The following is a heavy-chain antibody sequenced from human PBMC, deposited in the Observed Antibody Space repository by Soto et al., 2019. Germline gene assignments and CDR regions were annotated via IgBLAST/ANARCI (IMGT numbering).Heavy chain of an antibody. J-gene: IGHJ6*02. V-gene: IGHV5-10-1*01. CDR2: IDPSDSYT. CDR1: GYSFTSYW. Sequence: PGESLKISCKGSGYSFTSYWISWVRQMPGKGLEWMGRIDPSDSYTNYSPSFQGHVTISADKSISTAYLQWSSLKAPDTAMYYCARGYYDILTGYYKDYYYGMDVWGQGTTVTVSS. D-gene: IGHD3-9*01. CDR3: ARGYYDILTGYYKDYYYGMDV.